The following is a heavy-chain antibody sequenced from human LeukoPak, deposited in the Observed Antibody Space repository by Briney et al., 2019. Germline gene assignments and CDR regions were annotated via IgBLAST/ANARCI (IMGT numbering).Heavy chain of an antibody. CDR2: IYTSGST. D-gene: IGHD3-10*01. V-gene: IGHV4-61*02. CDR1: GGSISSSSYY. CDR3: AREDYGSGSYRELYYYYYMDV. J-gene: IGHJ6*03. Sequence: SETLSLTCTVSGGSISSSSYYWGWIRQPAGKGLEWIGRIYTSGSTNYNPSLKSRVTISVDTSKNQFSLKLSSVTAADTAVYYCAREDYGSGSYRELYYYYYMDVWGKGTTVTISS.